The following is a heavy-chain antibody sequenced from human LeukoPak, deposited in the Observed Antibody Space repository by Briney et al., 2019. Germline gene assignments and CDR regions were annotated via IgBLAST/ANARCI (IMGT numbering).Heavy chain of an antibody. J-gene: IGHJ3*02. CDR3: ASRYCTSTNCYAFDI. D-gene: IGHD2-2*01. V-gene: IGHV3-21*01. Sequence: GGSLRLSCAASGFTFSSYSMNWVRQAPGKGLEWVSAISSSSDYIFYADSVQGRFTISRDNAVNSLFLQMNSLRAEDTAVHYCASRYCTSTNCYAFDIWGQGTMVTVSS. CDR2: ISSSSDYI. CDR1: GFTFSSYS.